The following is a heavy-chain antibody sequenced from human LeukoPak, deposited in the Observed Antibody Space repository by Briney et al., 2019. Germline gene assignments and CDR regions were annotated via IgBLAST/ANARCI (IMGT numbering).Heavy chain of an antibody. V-gene: IGHV3-7*03. J-gene: IGHJ6*02. D-gene: IGHD2-15*01. CDR1: GFTFSSYW. CDR2: IKQDGSEK. Sequence: AGGSLRLSCAASGFTFSSYWMSWVRQAPGKGLEWVASIKQDGSEKYYVDSVKGRFTISRDNAKNSLYLQMNSLRAEDTAVYYCARVAATPVFGYYGMDVWGQGTTVTVSS. CDR3: ARVAATPVFGYYGMDV.